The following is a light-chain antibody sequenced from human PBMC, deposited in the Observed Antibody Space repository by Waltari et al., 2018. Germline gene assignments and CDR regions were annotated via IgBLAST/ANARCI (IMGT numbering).Light chain of an antibody. CDR1: SSDVGGYNY. J-gene: IGLJ1*01. Sequence: QSALTQPASASGSPGQSITISCTGTSSDVGGYNYVSWYQQYPGKAPQPMIYEVSYLPSGMSNRFSGSKSGNTATLTISGLQAEDEADYYCSSYTSTKTGVFGTGTKVTVL. CDR3: SSYTSTKTGV. V-gene: IGLV2-14*01. CDR2: EVS.